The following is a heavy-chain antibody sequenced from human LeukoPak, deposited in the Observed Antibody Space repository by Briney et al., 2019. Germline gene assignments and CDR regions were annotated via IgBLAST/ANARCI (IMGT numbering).Heavy chain of an antibody. CDR1: GFTFDDYA. CDR2: ISWNSYNV. V-gene: IGHV3-9*01. D-gene: IGHD6-13*01. Sequence: GGSLRLSCAASGFTFDDYAMNWVRQVPGKGLEWVSGISWNSYNVGYADSVKGRFTISRDNAKNSLYLDMASLRGEDTAFYYCAKGPEYSISWFDLWGRGTLVTVSS. CDR3: AKGPEYSISWFDL. J-gene: IGHJ4*02.